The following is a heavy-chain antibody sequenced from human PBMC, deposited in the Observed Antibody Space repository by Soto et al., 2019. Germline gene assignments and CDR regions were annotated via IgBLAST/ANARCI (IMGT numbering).Heavy chain of an antibody. V-gene: IGHV4-39*01. D-gene: IGHD4-4*01. Sequence: QLQLQESGPGLVKPSETLSLTCTVSGDSISSSNYHWGWIRQAPGKGLEWIGSIYYSGSTYYNPSLKRRVTISVDTSKNPFSLKLSSVTAADTAVHYCARSGGLQHIDYWGQGTLVTVSS. CDR2: IYYSGST. CDR1: GDSISSSNYH. J-gene: IGHJ4*02. CDR3: ARSGGLQHIDY.